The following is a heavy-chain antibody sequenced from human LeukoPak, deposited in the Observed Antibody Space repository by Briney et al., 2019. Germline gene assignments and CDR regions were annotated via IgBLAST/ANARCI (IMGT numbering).Heavy chain of an antibody. V-gene: IGHV3-30*18. D-gene: IGHD2-15*01. J-gene: IGHJ4*02. CDR3: AKDSRPYCSGGSCYLDY. Sequence: GGSLRLSCAASGFTFSSYGMHWVRQAPGKGLEWVAVISYDGSNKYYADSVKGRFTISRDNSKNTLYLQMNSLRAEDTAVYYCAKDSRPYCSGGSCYLDYWGQGTLVTVSS. CDR2: ISYDGSNK. CDR1: GFTFSSYG.